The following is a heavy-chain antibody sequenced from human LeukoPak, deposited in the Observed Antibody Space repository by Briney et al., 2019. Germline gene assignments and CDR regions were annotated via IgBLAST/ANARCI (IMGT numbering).Heavy chain of an antibody. Sequence: GGSLRLSCAASGFTFSSYSMNWVRQAPGKGLEWVSSISSSSSYIYYADSVKGRFTISRDNSKNTLYLQMNSLRAEDTAVYYCARDPGYYYGSGSFDYWGQGTLVTVSS. CDR3: ARDPGYYYGSGSFDY. CDR2: ISSSSSYI. CDR1: GFTFSSYS. J-gene: IGHJ4*02. V-gene: IGHV3-21*01. D-gene: IGHD3-10*01.